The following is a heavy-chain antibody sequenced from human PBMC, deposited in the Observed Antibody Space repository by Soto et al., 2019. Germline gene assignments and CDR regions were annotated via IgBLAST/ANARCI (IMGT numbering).Heavy chain of an antibody. CDR3: VRDQKYFRVNGNWFDS. J-gene: IGHJ5*01. CDR2: ASGNNGAS. CDR1: GYTSADFG. D-gene: IGHD2-2*01. V-gene: IGHV1-18*04. Sequence: ASVKVSCKASGYTSADFGISCVRQAPGQGLEWMGWASGNNGASNPAPKVQGRITMTLDTSTGVSYMALRSLRSDDTAIYYCVRDQKYFRVNGNWFDSWGQGTLVTVSS.